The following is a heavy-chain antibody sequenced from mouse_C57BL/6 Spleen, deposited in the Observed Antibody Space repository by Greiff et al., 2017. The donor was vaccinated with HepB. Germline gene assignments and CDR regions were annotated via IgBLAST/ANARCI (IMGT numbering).Heavy chain of an antibody. D-gene: IGHD1-1*01. CDR1: GFTFSSYG. CDR3: ARQCGSPYYAMDD. Sequence: EVQGVESGGDLVKPGGSLKLSCAASGFTFSSYGMSWVRQTPDKRLEWVATISSGGSYTYYPDSVKGRFTISRDNAKNTLYLQMSSLKSEDTAMYYCARQCGSPYYAMDDWGQGTSVTVSS. CDR2: ISSGGSYT. V-gene: IGHV5-6*01. J-gene: IGHJ4*01.